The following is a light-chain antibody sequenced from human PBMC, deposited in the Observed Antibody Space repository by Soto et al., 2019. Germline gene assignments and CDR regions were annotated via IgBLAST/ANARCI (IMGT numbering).Light chain of an antibody. CDR1: QFFSSS. CDR3: QQRNYWPIT. V-gene: IGKV3-11*01. Sequence: EIVLTQSPPTLSLSPGERATLSCRASQFFSSSLAWYQKKPGQAPRLLIYDASNRATAIPARFSGSGSGTDFTLTISSLEPEDFAVYYCQQRNYWPITFGQGTRLEIK. J-gene: IGKJ5*01. CDR2: DAS.